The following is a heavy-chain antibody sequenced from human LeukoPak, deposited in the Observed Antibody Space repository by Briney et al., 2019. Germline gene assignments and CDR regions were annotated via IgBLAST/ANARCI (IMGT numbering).Heavy chain of an antibody. D-gene: IGHD2-15*01. CDR1: GFTFSSYW. CDR3: ARVKCSGGSCYFDY. CDR2: INSDGSGT. J-gene: IGHJ4*02. Sequence: GGSLRLSCAAPGFTFSSYWMHWVRQAPGKGLMWVSRINSDGSGTSYADSVKGRFTISRDNAKSTLYLQMNSLRAEDTAVYYCARVKCSGGSCYFDYWGQGTLVTVSS. V-gene: IGHV3-74*01.